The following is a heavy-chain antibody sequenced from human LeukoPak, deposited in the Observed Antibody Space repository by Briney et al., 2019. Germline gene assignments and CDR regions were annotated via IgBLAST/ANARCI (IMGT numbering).Heavy chain of an antibody. CDR1: GLSFSNSG. D-gene: IGHD3-10*01. V-gene: IGHV3-33*06. CDR2: IWSDGSKT. J-gene: IGHJ4*02. CDR3: AKDKGVRYFDY. Sequence: GGSLRLSCAPSGLSFSNSGMHWVRQAPGKGLEWVAMIWSDGSKTYYADSVKGRFTISRDNSKNTVYLQMNSLRAEDTAVYYCAKDKGVRYFDYWGQGTLVTVSS.